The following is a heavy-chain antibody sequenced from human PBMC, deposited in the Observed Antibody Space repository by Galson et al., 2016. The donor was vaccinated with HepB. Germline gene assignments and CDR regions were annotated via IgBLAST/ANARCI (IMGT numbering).Heavy chain of an antibody. D-gene: IGHD3-16*02. CDR3: ARDDDYVWGTYRYTRTVPQYYIDD. J-gene: IGHJ4*02. V-gene: IGHV3-30-3*01. CDR1: GFTFSRYA. CDR2: ISFDGSNT. Sequence: SVRVSCAASGFTFSRYALRWVRQAPGKGLEWVAVISFDGSNTIYADSVQGRFTIPSANSKNTRYLKRNSLRAEDTAVYYCARDDDYVWGTYRYTRTVPQYYIDDWGQGTLVTVSS.